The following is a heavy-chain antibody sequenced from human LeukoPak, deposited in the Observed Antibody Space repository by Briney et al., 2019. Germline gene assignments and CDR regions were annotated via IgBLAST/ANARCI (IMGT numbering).Heavy chain of an antibody. J-gene: IGHJ4*02. CDR1: GFTFSSYA. Sequence: GRSLRLSCAASGFTFSSYAMHWVRQAPGKGLEWVAVISYDGSNKYYADSVKGRFTISRDNSENTLYLQMNSLRAEDTAVYYCAKRGDIVVVPAAPPYYFDYWGQGTLVTVSS. CDR2: ISYDGSNK. D-gene: IGHD2-2*01. CDR3: AKRGDIVVVPAAPPYYFDY. V-gene: IGHV3-30-3*01.